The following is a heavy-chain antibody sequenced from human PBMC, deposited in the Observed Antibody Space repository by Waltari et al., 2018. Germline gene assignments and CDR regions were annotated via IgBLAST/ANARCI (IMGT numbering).Heavy chain of an antibody. D-gene: IGHD2-15*01. CDR1: GGTFSSYA. CDR3: ARGFVDIVVVVAAYYYYGMDV. V-gene: IGHV1-69*05. Sequence: QVQLVQSGAEVKKPGSSVKVSCKASGGTFSSYAISWVRQAHGQGLEWMGGIIPIFGTANYAQKFQGRVTITTDESTSTAYMELSSLRSDDTAVYYCARGFVDIVVVVAAYYYYGMDVWGQGTTVTVSS. CDR2: IIPIFGTA. J-gene: IGHJ6*02.